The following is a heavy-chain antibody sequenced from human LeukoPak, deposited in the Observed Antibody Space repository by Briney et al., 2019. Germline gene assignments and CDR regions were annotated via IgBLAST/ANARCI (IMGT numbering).Heavy chain of an antibody. CDR1: VCTLSSYV. CDR2: IIPIFGKA. V-gene: IGHV1-69*13. J-gene: IGHJ4*02. D-gene: IGHD6-13*01. Sequence: SVNVSCKASVCTLSSYVISWVRQAAGRGLEWMGGIIPIFGKANYPHKLHGRVTHTADESTSTEYMELSSLRSEDTAVYFCASQYSSSYYVDYWGQGTPVTVSS. CDR3: ASQYSSSYYVDY.